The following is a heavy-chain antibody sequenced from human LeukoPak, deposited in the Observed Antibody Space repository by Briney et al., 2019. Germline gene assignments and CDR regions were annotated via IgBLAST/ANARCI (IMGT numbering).Heavy chain of an antibody. CDR1: GFTFSTYN. D-gene: IGHD5-12*01. J-gene: IGHJ6*03. CDR3: ARDPYSGHYGNDYYYYMDV. Sequence: PGGSLRLSCGASGFTFSTYNMNWVRQAPGKRLEWVSSITSSSSYTFYADSVKGRFTISRDNAKSSLYLQMNTLRAEDTAVYYCARDPYSGHYGNDYYYYMDVWGKGTTVTISS. CDR2: ITSSSSYT. V-gene: IGHV3-21*01.